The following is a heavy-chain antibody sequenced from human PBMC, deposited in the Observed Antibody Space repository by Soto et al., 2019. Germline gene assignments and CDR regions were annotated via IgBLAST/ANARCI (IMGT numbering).Heavy chain of an antibody. Sequence: VQLVESGGGLVKPGGSLTLSCAASGFTLSDHYIDWVRQAPGKGLEWVGRSRDKPQGYSTAYAASVKGRFTTSRDESKNSAYLQMNSLKTEDTAVYYCVRATYFSDSSGYTRCLDYWGQGTLVTVSS. V-gene: IGHV3-72*01. CDR1: GFTLSDHY. CDR3: VRATYFSDSSGYTRCLDY. CDR2: SRDKPQGYST. J-gene: IGHJ4*02. D-gene: IGHD3-22*01.